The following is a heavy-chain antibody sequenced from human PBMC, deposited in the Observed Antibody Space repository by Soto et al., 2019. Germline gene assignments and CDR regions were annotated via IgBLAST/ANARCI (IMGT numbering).Heavy chain of an antibody. Sequence: QVQLVQSGAEVKKPGSSVKVSCKDSGGTFSTYSMFWVRQAPGQGLEWMGRIIPMLGVRNYGQRFQDRDTIIADKSTATVHMELSSLRSEDTALYYCTIGSWSGEVFDIWGQGTMVTVSS. J-gene: IGHJ3*02. CDR1: GGTFSTYS. CDR3: TIGSWSGEVFDI. D-gene: IGHD2-21*01. CDR2: IIPMLGVR. V-gene: IGHV1-69*02.